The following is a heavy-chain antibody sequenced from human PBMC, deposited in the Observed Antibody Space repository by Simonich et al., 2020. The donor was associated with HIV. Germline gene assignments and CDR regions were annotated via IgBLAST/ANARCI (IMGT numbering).Heavy chain of an antibody. J-gene: IGHJ2*01. CDR2: FEPEDCHT. CDR3: ATWEVKDYVLTGYTYWYFDL. D-gene: IGHD3-9*01. CDR1: GHTLTELS. V-gene: IGHV1-24*01. Sequence: QVQLVQSGAEVKKPGASVKVSCKVYGHTLTELSMHWVRLAPGKGLEWMGGFEPEDCHTIYAQKFQGRVSMTEDTSTESAYMELSSLRSDDTAVYYCATWEVKDYVLTGYTYWYFDLWGRGTLVTVSS.